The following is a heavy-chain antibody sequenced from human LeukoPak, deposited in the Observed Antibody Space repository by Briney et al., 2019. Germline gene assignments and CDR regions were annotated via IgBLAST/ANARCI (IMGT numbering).Heavy chain of an antibody. Sequence: SVKVSCKASGGTFSSYTISWVRQAPGQGLEWMGRIIPILGIANYAQKFQGRVTITADKSTSTAYMELSSLRSEDTAMYYCAYNWNDDYFDYWGQGTLVTVSS. J-gene: IGHJ4*02. V-gene: IGHV1-69*02. CDR3: AYNWNDDYFDY. D-gene: IGHD1-20*01. CDR1: GGTFSSYT. CDR2: IIPILGIA.